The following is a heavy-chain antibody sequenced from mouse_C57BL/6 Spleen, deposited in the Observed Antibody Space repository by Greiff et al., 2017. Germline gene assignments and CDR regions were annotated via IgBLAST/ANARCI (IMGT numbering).Heavy chain of an antibody. Sequence: VQLQQSGAELVKPGASVKISCKASGYAFSGYWMNWVKQRPGKGLEWIGQIYPGDGATNYDGKFKGKATLTTAKSSSTAYMLLSSLTSEDSAVYCCAGIYDGYYGFAYWGQGTLVTVSA. CDR3: AGIYDGYYGFAY. CDR2: IYPGDGAT. J-gene: IGHJ3*01. D-gene: IGHD2-3*01. V-gene: IGHV1-80*01. CDR1: GYAFSGYW.